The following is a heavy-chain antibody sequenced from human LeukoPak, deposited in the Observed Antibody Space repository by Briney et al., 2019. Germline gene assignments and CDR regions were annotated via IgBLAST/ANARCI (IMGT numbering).Heavy chain of an antibody. J-gene: IGHJ6*02. V-gene: IGHV3-7*03. D-gene: IGHD3-16*01. CDR3: ARGGGLDV. Sequence: PGGSLRLSCAVSGFTFSGFWMSWSRQAPGKGLEWVASINHNGNVNYYVDSVKGRFTISRDNAKNSLYLQMSNLRAEDTAAYFCARGGGLDVWGQGATVTVSS. CDR1: GFTFSGFW. CDR2: INHNGNVN.